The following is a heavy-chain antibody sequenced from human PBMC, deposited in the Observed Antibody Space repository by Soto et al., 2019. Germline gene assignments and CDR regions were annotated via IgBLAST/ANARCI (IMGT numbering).Heavy chain of an antibody. D-gene: IGHD3-16*01. Sequence: GESLKISCKGSGYSFTSYGIGWARQAPGQGLEWMGWINTYNGNTNYAQNLQGRVTLTTNTSTSTAYMELRSLRSNDTAIYYCAMVDVYVTPSPQDVWGQGTTVTVSS. CDR2: INTYNGNT. J-gene: IGHJ6*02. CDR3: AMVDVYVTPSPQDV. CDR1: GYSFTSYG. V-gene: IGHV1-18*01.